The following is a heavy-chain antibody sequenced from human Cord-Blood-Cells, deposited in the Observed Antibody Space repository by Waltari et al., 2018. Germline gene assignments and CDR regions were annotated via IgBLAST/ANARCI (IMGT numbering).Heavy chain of an antibody. CDR1: GFTFSSYE. Sequence: EVQLVESGGGWVQPGGSLRLSCAASGFTFSSYEMNWVRQAPGKGREWVSYISSSGSTIYYADSVKGRFTISRDNAKNSLYLQMNSLRAEDTAVYYCARAWGANDAFDIWGQGTMVTVSS. CDR2: ISSSGSTI. V-gene: IGHV3-48*03. CDR3: ARAWGANDAFDI. J-gene: IGHJ3*02. D-gene: IGHD3-16*01.